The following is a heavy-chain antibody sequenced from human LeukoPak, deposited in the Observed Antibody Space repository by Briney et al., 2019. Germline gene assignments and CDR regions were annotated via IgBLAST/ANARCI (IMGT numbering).Heavy chain of an antibody. CDR2: IYYSGST. D-gene: IGHD3-9*01. V-gene: IGHV4-39*01. J-gene: IGHJ5*02. CDR3: ARVVPSKNYDILTGYHWFDP. CDR1: GGSISSSSYY. Sequence: PSETLSLTCTVSGGSISSSSYYWGWIRQPPGKGLEWIGSIYYSGSTYYNPSLKSRVTISVDTSKNQFSLKLSSVTAADTAVYYCARVVPSKNYDILTGYHWFDPWGQGTLVTVSS.